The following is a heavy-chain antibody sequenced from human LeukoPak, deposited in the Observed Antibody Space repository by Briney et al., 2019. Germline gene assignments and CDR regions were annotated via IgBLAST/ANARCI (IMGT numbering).Heavy chain of an antibody. CDR2: IIPIPGIA. Sequence: VASVKVSCKASGGTFSSYTISWVRQAPGQGLEWMGRIIPIPGIANYAQKFQGRVTITADKSTSTAYMELSSLRSEDTAVYYCARDYFRPNTAMDRWDAFDIWGQGTMVTVSS. CDR3: ARDYFRPNTAMDRWDAFDI. J-gene: IGHJ3*02. V-gene: IGHV1-69*04. D-gene: IGHD5-18*01. CDR1: GGTFSSYT.